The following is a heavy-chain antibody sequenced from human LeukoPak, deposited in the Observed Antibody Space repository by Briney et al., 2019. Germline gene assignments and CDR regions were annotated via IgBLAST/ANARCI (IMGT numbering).Heavy chain of an antibody. CDR2: INHSGST. J-gene: IGHJ4*02. CDR1: GGSFSGYY. V-gene: IGHV4-34*01. CDR3: ARGSRLGTTITGNFDY. D-gene: IGHD5-24*01. Sequence: PSETLSLTCAVYGGSFSGYYWSWIRQPPGKGLEWIGEINHSGSTNYNPSLESRVTISVDTSKNQFSLKLSSVTAADTAVYYCARGSRLGTTITGNFDYWGRGTLVTVSS.